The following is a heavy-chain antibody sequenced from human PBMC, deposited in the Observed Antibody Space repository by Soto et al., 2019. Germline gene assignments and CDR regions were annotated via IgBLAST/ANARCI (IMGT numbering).Heavy chain of an antibody. CDR2: TYYRSKWYN. Sequence: PSQTLSLTCAISGDSVSSNSAAWNWIRHSPSRGLEWLGRTYYRSKWYNDYAVSVKSRITINPDTSKNQFSLQLNSVTPEDTAVYYCAREGPDYDFWSGYHATFDYWGQGTLVTVSS. CDR1: GDSVSSNSAA. CDR3: AREGPDYDFWSGYHATFDY. V-gene: IGHV6-1*01. D-gene: IGHD3-3*01. J-gene: IGHJ4*02.